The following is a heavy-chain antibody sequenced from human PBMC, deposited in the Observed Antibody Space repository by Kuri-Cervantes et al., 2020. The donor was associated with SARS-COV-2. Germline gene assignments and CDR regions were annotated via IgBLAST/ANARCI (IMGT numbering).Heavy chain of an antibody. D-gene: IGHD5-24*01. CDR3: ARSRDAYNLFDY. J-gene: IGHJ4*02. Sequence: SGPTLVKPTQTLTLTCTLYGFSLSTSGMCVSWIRQPPGKALEWLALIDWDDDKYYSTSLKTRLTISKDTSKNQVVLTMTNMDPVDAATYYCARSRDAYNLFDYWGQGTLVTVSS. CDR1: GFSLSTSGMC. CDR2: IDWDDDK. V-gene: IGHV2-70*01.